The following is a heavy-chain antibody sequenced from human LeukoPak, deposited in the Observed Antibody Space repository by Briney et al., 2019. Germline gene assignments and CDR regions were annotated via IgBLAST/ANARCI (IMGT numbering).Heavy chain of an antibody. D-gene: IGHD2-21*01. CDR2: INHSGST. V-gene: IGHV4-34*01. CDR3: ARAIYFDY. CDR1: GGSFSGYY. Sequence: SETLSLTCAVYGGSFSGYYWSWIRQPPGKGLEWIGEINHSGSTNYNPSLKSRVTISVDTSKNQFSLKLSSVTAADTAVYYCARAIYFDYWGQGTLVTVSS. J-gene: IGHJ4*02.